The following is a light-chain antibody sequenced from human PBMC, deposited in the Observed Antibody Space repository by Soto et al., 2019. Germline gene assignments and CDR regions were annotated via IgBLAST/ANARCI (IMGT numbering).Light chain of an antibody. V-gene: IGLV3-21*02. CDR2: DDS. CDR1: HIGDKS. Sequence: YELTQPPSVSVAPGQTARMTCGGIHIGDKSVHWYQQRPRQAPVLVVYDDSDRPSGIPERISGSKSGNTATLTITRVEAGDEADYYCQVWDSSSYHWVFGGGTKLTVL. CDR3: QVWDSSSYHWV. J-gene: IGLJ3*02.